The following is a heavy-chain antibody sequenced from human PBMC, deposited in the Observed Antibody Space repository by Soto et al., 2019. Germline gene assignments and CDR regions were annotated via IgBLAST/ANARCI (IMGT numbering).Heavy chain of an antibody. CDR3: AREGYCSSTSCYTQRPPRDYYYYGMDV. CDR1: GYTFTSYY. Sequence: ASVKVSCKASGYTFTSYYMHWVRQAPGQGLEWMGIINPSGGSTSYAQKFQGRVTMTGDTSTSTVYMELSSLRSEDTAVYYCAREGYCSSTSCYTQRPPRDYYYYGMDVWGQGTTVTVSS. CDR2: INPSGGST. J-gene: IGHJ6*02. D-gene: IGHD2-2*02. V-gene: IGHV1-46*01.